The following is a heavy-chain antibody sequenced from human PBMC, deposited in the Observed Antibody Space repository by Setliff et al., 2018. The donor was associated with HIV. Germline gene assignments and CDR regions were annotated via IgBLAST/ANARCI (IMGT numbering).Heavy chain of an antibody. V-gene: IGHV4-59*11. CDR3: ARRDVVVPAALDY. D-gene: IGHD2-2*01. J-gene: IGHJ4*02. CDR2: IYYSGST. Sequence: ASETLSLTCTASGGSISSHYWSWVRQPPGKGLEWIGYIYYSGSTNYNPSLKSRVTISVDTSKNQFSLKLNSVTAADTAVYYCARRDVVVPAALDYWGQGTLVTVSS. CDR1: GGSISSHY.